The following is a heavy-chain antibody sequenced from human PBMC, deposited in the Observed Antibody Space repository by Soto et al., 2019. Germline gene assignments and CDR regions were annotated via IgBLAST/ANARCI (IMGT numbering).Heavy chain of an antibody. CDR3: ARDGSDPMLLGAFDI. J-gene: IGHJ3*02. D-gene: IGHD1-26*01. V-gene: IGHV4-39*02. CDR2: IYYSGGT. Sequence: QLQLQESGPGLVKPSETLSLTCTVSGGSISRSSFYWGWIRQPPGKGLEWIGNIYYSGGTYYNPSLKSRVTISVDTSKNQFSLKLSSVTAADTAVYYCARDGSDPMLLGAFDIWGQGTLVTVSS. CDR1: GGSISRSSFY.